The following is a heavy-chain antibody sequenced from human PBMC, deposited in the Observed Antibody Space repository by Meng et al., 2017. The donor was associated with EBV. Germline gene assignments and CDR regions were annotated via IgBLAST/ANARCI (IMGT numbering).Heavy chain of an antibody. V-gene: IGHV1-2*06. CDR1: GYTFTGYY. J-gene: IGHJ4*02. D-gene: IGHD6-19*01. Sequence: QVQLVQAGAGVKKPGASVKVSCKASGYTFTGYYIPWVRQAPGQGLEWMGRINPNSGGTNYAQKFQGRVTMTRDTSISTAYMELSRLRSDDTAVYYCARVGIAVAGTGDYWGQGTLVTVSS. CDR3: ARVGIAVAGTGDY. CDR2: INPNSGGT.